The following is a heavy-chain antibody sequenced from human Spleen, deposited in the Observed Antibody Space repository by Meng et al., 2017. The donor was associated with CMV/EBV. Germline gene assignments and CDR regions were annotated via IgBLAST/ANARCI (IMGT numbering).Heavy chain of an antibody. CDR3: ARDRWGAVAAPFDY. V-gene: IGHV4-39*07. J-gene: IGHJ4*02. D-gene: IGHD6-19*01. CDR1: GGSISSNNYY. CDR2: MYYSGST. Sequence: QLQLQESGPGLVKTSETLSLNCSVSGGSISSNNYYWGWIRQPPGRGLEWIANMYYSGSTYYSPSLKSRVTISVDTSKNHFSLKLSSVTAADTAVYFCARDRWGAVAAPFDYWGQGILVTVSS.